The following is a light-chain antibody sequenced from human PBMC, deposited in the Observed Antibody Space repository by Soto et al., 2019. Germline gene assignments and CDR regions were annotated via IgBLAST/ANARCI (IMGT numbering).Light chain of an antibody. CDR3: QQYGSLSWA. CDR1: QSVGSDF. CDR2: GAS. J-gene: IGKJ1*01. Sequence: EIVLTQSPGTLSLSPGERATLSCRASQSVGSDFLAWYQQRPGQSPRILIFGASGRATGIPDRFSGSGSGTAFTLTISRLEPEDFAMYYCQQYGSLSWAFGQGTRVEI. V-gene: IGKV3-20*01.